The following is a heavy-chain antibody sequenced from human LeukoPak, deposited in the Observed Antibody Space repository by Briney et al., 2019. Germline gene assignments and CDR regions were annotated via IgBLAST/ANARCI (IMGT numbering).Heavy chain of an antibody. D-gene: IGHD2-2*01. CDR1: GFTVSSNY. CDR2: IYSGGST. Sequence: PGGSLRLSCAASGFTVSSNYMSWVRQAPGKGLEWVPVIYSGGSTYYADSVKGRFTISRDNSKNTLYLQMNSLRAEDTAVYYCARDSGAGSTSDTLDYWGQGTLVTVSS. V-gene: IGHV3-66*01. J-gene: IGHJ4*02. CDR3: ARDSGAGSTSDTLDY.